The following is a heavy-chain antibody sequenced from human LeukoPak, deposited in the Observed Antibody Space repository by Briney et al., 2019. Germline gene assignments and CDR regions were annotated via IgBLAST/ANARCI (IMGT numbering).Heavy chain of an antibody. CDR2: ISGSGGST. J-gene: IGHJ6*02. CDR3: ASAAKLVPYYYGMDV. Sequence: GSLRLSCAASGFTFSSYAMSWVRQAPGKGLEWVSAISGSGGSTYYADSVKGRFTISRDNSKNTLYLQMNSLRAEDTAVYYCASAAKLVPYYYGMDVWGQGTTVTVSS. CDR1: GFTFSSYA. D-gene: IGHD6-13*01. V-gene: IGHV3-23*01.